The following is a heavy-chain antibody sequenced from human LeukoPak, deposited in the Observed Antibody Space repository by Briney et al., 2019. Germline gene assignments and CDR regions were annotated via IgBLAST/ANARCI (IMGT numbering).Heavy chain of an antibody. D-gene: IGHD3-9*01. CDR1: GFTFSNAW. CDR2: ISYDGSNK. V-gene: IGHV3-30*03. J-gene: IGHJ4*02. CDR3: VGRVYDILTGSGDY. Sequence: GGSLRLSCAASGFTFSNAWMSWVRQAPGKGLEWVAVISYDGSNKYYADSVKGRFTISRDNSKNTLYLQMNSLRAEDTAVYYCVGRVYDILTGSGDYWGQGTLVTVSS.